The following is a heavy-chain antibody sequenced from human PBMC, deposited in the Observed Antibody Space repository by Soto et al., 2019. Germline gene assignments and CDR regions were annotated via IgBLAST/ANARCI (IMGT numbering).Heavy chain of an antibody. CDR2: IIPILGIA. J-gene: IGHJ5*02. Sequence: SVKVSCKASGGTFSSYTISWVRQAPGQGLEWMGRIIPILGIANYAQKFQGRVTITADKSTSTAYMELSSLRSEDTAVYYCARDLPSFYRARRAGATTWFDPWGQGTLVTVSS. CDR3: ARDLPSFYRARRAGATTWFDP. D-gene: IGHD1-26*01. CDR1: GGTFSSYT. V-gene: IGHV1-69*04.